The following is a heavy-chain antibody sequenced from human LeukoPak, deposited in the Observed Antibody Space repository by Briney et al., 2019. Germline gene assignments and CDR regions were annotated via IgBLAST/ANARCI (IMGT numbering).Heavy chain of an antibody. CDR1: GFTVSSNY. CDR3: ARGNDYVNGWFDP. D-gene: IGHD4-17*01. CDR2: IYSGGST. V-gene: IGHV3-53*04. Sequence: TGGSLRLSCAASGFTVSSNYMSWVRQAPGKGLEWVSVIYSGGSTCYADSVKGRFTISRHNSKNTLYLQMNSLRAEDTAVYYCARGNDYVNGWFDPWGQGTLVTVSS. J-gene: IGHJ5*02.